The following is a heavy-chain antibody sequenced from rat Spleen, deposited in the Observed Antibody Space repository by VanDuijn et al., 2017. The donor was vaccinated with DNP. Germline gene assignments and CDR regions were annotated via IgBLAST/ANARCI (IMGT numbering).Heavy chain of an antibody. D-gene: IGHD1-12*02. V-gene: IGHV5S13*01. CDR3: ARQPYYDGSYYYFDY. J-gene: IGHJ2*01. CDR2: ISTGGGNT. Sequence: EWVASISTGGGNTYYRDSVKGRFTISRDNAKNTQYLQMDSLRSEDTATYYCARQPYYDGSYYYFDYWGQGVMVTVSS.